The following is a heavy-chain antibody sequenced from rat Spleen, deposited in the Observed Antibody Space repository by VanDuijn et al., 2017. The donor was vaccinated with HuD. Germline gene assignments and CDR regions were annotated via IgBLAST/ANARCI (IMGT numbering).Heavy chain of an antibody. CDR1: GFTFSDYY. V-gene: IGHV5-22*01. CDR2: ISHEGKNT. J-gene: IGHJ3*01. CDR3: ARHGYGGYSGPFAY. D-gene: IGHD1-11*01. Sequence: EVQLVESGGGLVQPGRSLKLSCAASGFTFSDYYMAWVRQAPKKGLEWVASISHEGKNTYVGDSVKGRFTISRDNAKSTLYLQMDSLRSEDTATYYCARHGYGGYSGPFAYWGQGTLVTVSS.